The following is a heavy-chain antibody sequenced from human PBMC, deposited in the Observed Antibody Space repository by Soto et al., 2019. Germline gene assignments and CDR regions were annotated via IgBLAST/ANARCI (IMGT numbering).Heavy chain of an antibody. V-gene: IGHV4-39*01. Sequence: PSETLSLTCTVSGGSISSSSYYWGWIRQPPGKGLEWIGSIYYSGSTYYNPSLKSRVTISVDTSKNQFSLKLSSVTAADTAVYYCARPISIAAAAGIQDYGMDVWGQGTTVTVSS. CDR3: ARPISIAAAAGIQDYGMDV. CDR1: GGSISSSSYY. D-gene: IGHD6-13*01. CDR2: IYYSGST. J-gene: IGHJ6*02.